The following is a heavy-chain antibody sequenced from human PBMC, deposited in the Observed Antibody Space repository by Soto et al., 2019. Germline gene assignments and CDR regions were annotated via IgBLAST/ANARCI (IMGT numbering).Heavy chain of an antibody. CDR3: AKAANGWFSAFDI. CDR2: ISGSGGTT. V-gene: IGHV3-23*01. Sequence: EVQLLESGGGLVQPGGSLRLSCAASGFTFSSYAMSWVRQAPGKGLEWVSAISGSGGTTYYADSVKGRFTFSRDNSKNTLYLQMNSLRAEAAAVYVCAKAANGWFSAFDIWGQGTMVTVSS. D-gene: IGHD6-19*01. J-gene: IGHJ3*02. CDR1: GFTFSSYA.